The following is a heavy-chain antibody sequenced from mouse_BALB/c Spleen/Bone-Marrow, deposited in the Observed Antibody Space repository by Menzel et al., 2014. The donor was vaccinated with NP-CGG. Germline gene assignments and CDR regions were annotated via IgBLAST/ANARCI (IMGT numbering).Heavy chain of an antibody. CDR1: GFSLTGYA. J-gene: IGHJ3*01. CDR3: ARDTTVVVPFAY. V-gene: IGHV2-6-7*01. D-gene: IGHD1-1*01. Sequence: QVQLKESGPGLVAPSQSLSITCTVSGFSLTGYAVHWVRQPPGKGLEWLGMVWGDGSTDFNSALKSRLSISKDNSKSQVFLKMDSLQTDDTARYYCARDTTVVVPFAYWGQGTLVTVSA. CDR2: VWGDGST.